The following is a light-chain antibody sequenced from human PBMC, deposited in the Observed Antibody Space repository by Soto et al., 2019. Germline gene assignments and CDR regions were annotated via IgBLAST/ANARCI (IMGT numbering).Light chain of an antibody. CDR3: SSYTSSRTYV. J-gene: IGLJ1*01. CDR2: DIS. CDR1: SSDVGGYNY. Sequence: QSALTQPASVSGSPGQSITISCTGTSSDVGGYNYVSWYQQHPGKAPKLIIYDISNRPSGVSNRFSGSKSGNTASLTISGLQAEDEADYCCSSYTSSRTYVFGTGTKLTVL. V-gene: IGLV2-14*01.